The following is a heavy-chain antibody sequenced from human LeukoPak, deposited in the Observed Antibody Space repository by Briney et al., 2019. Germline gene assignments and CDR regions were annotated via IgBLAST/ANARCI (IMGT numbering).Heavy chain of an antibody. CDR1: GSGGSISSYY. D-gene: IGHD3-10*01. CDR2: IYTSGST. V-gene: IGHV4-4*07. CDR3: ARADKGSGSSYSDYFYYMDV. Sequence: SETLSLTCTVSGSGGSISSYYWSWIRQPAGKGLEWIGRIYTSGSTNYNPSLKSRVTMSVDTSKNQFSLKLTSVTAADTAVYYCARADKGSGSSYSDYFYYMDVWGRGTTVTVSS. J-gene: IGHJ6*03.